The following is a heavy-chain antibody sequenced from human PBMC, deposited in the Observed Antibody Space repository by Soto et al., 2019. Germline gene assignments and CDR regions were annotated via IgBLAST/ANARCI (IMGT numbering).Heavy chain of an antibody. J-gene: IGHJ4*02. Sequence: SETLSLTCTVSGGSISSGGYYWSWIRQHPGKGLEWIGYIYYSGSTYYNPSLKSRVTISVDTSKNQFSLKLSSVTAADTAVYYWARDDSYGSGRPFDYWGQGTRVTSP. D-gene: IGHD3-10*01. CDR3: ARDDSYGSGRPFDY. CDR2: IYYSGST. V-gene: IGHV4-31*03. CDR1: GGSISSGGYY.